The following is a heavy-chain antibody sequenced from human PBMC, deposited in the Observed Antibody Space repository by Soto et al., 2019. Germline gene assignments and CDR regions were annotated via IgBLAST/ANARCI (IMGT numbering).Heavy chain of an antibody. D-gene: IGHD3-16*01. CDR1: EFTFSNYE. CDR3: ARPDSTMITFDY. CDR2: ISYTGSTI. V-gene: IGHV3-48*03. Sequence: EVQLVESGGGLVQPGGSLRLSCVGSEFTFSNYEMNWVRQAPGKGLEWVSYISYTGSTIYYADSVRGRFTISRDNSKNSLYLPMNSLRDEDTAVYYCARPDSTMITFDYCGQGTLITVSS. J-gene: IGHJ4*02.